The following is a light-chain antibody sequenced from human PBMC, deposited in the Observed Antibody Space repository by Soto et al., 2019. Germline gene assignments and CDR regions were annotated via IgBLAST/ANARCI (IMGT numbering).Light chain of an antibody. Sequence: QSALTQPASVSGSPGQSITISCTGTSSDVGSYNLVSWYQQHPGKAPKLRIYEGSKRPSGVSNRFSGSKSGNTASLTISGLQVEDEADYYCCSYAGSSTLYVFGTGTKLTVL. J-gene: IGLJ1*01. CDR3: CSYAGSSTLYV. CDR1: SSDVGSYNL. CDR2: EGS. V-gene: IGLV2-23*01.